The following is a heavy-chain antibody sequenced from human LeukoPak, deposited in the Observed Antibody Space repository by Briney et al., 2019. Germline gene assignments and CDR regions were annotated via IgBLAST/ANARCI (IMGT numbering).Heavy chain of an antibody. CDR2: ISSSGSTI. J-gene: IGHJ5*02. D-gene: IGHD1-14*01. CDR3: ARAHGILYNWFDP. V-gene: IGHV3-11*01. CDR1: GFTFSDYY. Sequence: GGSLRLSCAASGFTFSDYYMSWIRQAPGKGLEWVSYISSSGSTIYYADSVKGRSTISRDNAKNSLYLQMNSLRAEDTAVYYCARAHGILYNWFDPWGQGTLVTVSS.